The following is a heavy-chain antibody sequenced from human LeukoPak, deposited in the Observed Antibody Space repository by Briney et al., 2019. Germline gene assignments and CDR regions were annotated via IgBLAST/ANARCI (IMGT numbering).Heavy chain of an antibody. D-gene: IGHD3-10*01. J-gene: IGHJ3*02. Sequence: GASVKVSCKASGYTFTGYYMHWMRQAPGQGLEWMVWMNPNSGNTGYAQKFQGRVTMTRNTSISTAYMELSSLRSEDTAVYYCAGYGSGSYYNGDAFDIWGQGTMVTVSS. CDR3: AGYGSGSYYNGDAFDI. CDR2: MNPNSGNT. V-gene: IGHV1-8*02. CDR1: GYTFTGYY.